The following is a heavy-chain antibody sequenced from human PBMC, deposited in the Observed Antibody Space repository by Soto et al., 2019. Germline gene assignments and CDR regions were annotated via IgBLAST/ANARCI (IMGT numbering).Heavy chain of an antibody. D-gene: IGHD6-19*01. V-gene: IGHV4-31*03. Sequence: QVQLQESGPGLVKPSQTLSLTCTVSGGSISSGGYYWSWIRQHPGKGLEWIGYTYYSGSTYYNPSLKSRVTVSVDPSKNQFSLKLSSVTAADKAGYYCARVRLSVGVAGTFDYWGQGTLVTVSS. CDR2: TYYSGST. J-gene: IGHJ4*02. CDR3: ARVRLSVGVAGTFDY. CDR1: GGSISSGGYY.